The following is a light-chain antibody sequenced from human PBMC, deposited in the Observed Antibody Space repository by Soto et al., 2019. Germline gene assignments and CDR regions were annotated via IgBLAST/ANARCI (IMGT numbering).Light chain of an antibody. CDR3: HQYGSTPRT. Sequence: EIVLTQSPGTLSLSPGERATLSCRASQSVVSNYFSWFQQKPGQAPRLLIYGISISSTGIPDRFSASGSGTDFTLTITRLEPEDFAVYYCHQYGSTPRTFGQGKKLEIK. CDR2: GIS. J-gene: IGKJ2*01. CDR1: QSVVSNY. V-gene: IGKV3-20*01.